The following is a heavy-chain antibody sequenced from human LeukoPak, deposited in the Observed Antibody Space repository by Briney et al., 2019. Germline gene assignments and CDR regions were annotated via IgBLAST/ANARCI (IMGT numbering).Heavy chain of an antibody. CDR1: GYTFTSYG. Sequence: GASVKVSCKASGYTFTSYGISWVRQAPGQGLEWMGWISAYNGNTNYAQKLQGRVTMTTDTSKSTAYMELSRLRSEDTAVYYCAKRVSAGSGYFYWGQGTLVTVSS. CDR2: ISAYNGNT. V-gene: IGHV1-18*01. CDR3: AKRVSAGSGYFY. D-gene: IGHD3-22*01. J-gene: IGHJ4*02.